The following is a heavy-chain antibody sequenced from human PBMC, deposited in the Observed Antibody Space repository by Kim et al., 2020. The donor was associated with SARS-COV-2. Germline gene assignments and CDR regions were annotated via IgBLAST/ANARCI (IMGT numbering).Heavy chain of an antibody. J-gene: IGHJ4*02. D-gene: IGHD3-22*01. CDR3: ATDSSGYHYFDY. Sequence: YYNPSLKSRVTISVDTSKNQVSLKLSSVTAADTAVYYCATDSSGYHYFDYWGQGTLVTVSS. V-gene: IGHV4-39*01.